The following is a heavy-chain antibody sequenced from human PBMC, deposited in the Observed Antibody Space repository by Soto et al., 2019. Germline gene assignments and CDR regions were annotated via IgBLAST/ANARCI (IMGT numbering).Heavy chain of an antibody. V-gene: IGHV4-30-2*01. CDR2: IYHSGIA. Sequence: SETLSLTCAVSGGSVSSGAYSWSWIRQPPGKGLEWIGYIYHSGIAYYNPSLKSRVTMSVDRSKSQFSLRLSAMTAADTAVYYCARGITIFGVTPPHWFDPWGQGTLVTVSS. CDR3: ARGITIFGVTPPHWFDP. CDR1: GGSVSSGAYS. J-gene: IGHJ5*02. D-gene: IGHD3-3*01.